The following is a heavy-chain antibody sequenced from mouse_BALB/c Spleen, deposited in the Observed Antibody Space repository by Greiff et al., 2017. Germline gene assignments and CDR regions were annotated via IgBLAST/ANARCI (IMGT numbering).Heavy chain of an antibody. Sequence: EVKLVESGGGLVKPGGSLKLSCAASGFAFSSYDMSWVRQTPEKRLEWVAYISSGGGSTYYPDTVKGRFTISRDNAKNTLYLQMSSLKSEDTAMYYCARQDYYGSRWDFDVWGAGTTVTVSS. V-gene: IGHV5-12-1*01. CDR3: ARQDYYGSRWDFDV. J-gene: IGHJ1*01. CDR2: ISSGGGST. CDR1: GFAFSSYD. D-gene: IGHD1-1*01.